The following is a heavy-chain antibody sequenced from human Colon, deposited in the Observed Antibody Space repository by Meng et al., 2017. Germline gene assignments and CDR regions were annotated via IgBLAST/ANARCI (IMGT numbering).Heavy chain of an antibody. CDR3: ATTAGTWHPFSY. D-gene: IGHD1-1*01. CDR1: GGSISSSY. Sequence: GQLQESGPGLVKPAATLSLTCTVSGGSISSSYWSWIRQPPGKRPEWIGYINYSGNTNYNPSLKTRVTMSVDTSKNQISLRLSSVTAADTAVYYCATTAGTWHPFSYWGQGTLVTVSS. J-gene: IGHJ4*02. V-gene: IGHV4-59*01. CDR2: INYSGNT.